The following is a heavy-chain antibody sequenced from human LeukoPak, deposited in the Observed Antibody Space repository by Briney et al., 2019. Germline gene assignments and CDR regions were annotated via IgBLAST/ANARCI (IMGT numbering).Heavy chain of an antibody. J-gene: IGHJ4*02. CDR1: GYTFTSYC. Sequence: ASVKVSCKASGYTFTSYCLSWVRQAPGQGLEWMAWISTYSGDTNYARKFQGRVTLTSDTSTSTVYMELRSLRSDDTAVYYCVRVGECTGRYKREYLGQGTLVNVFS. D-gene: IGHD3-16*01. V-gene: IGHV1-18*01. CDR3: VRVGECTGRYKREY. CDR2: ISTYSGDT.